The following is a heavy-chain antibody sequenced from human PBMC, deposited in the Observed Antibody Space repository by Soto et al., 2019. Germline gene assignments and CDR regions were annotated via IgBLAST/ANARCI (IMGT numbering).Heavy chain of an antibody. D-gene: IGHD3-22*01. Sequence: HPGGSLRLSCAASGFTFSSYWMHWVRQAPGKGLVWVSRINSDGSSTSYADSVKGRFTTSRDNAKNTLYLQMNSLRAEDTAVYYCAQEYYDSSGYYGGAFDIWGQGTMVTVSS. CDR3: AQEYYDSSGYYGGAFDI. CDR1: GFTFSSYW. J-gene: IGHJ3*02. V-gene: IGHV3-74*01. CDR2: INSDGSST.